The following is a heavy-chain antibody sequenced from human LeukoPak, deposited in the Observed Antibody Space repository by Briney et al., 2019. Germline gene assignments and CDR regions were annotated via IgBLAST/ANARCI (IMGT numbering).Heavy chain of an antibody. V-gene: IGHV3-23*01. D-gene: IGHD2/OR15-2a*01. CDR3: ARDRVLSRALSLSY. J-gene: IGHJ4*02. Sequence: GGSLRLSCAASGFTFSSYAMSWVRQAPGKGLEWVSAISGSGGSTYYADSVKGRFTISRDNSKNTLYLQMNSLRAEDTAVYYCARDRVLSRALSLSYWGQGTLVTVSS. CDR2: ISGSGGST. CDR1: GFTFSSYA.